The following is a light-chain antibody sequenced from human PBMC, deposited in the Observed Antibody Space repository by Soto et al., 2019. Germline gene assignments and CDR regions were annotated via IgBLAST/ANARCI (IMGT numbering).Light chain of an antibody. Sequence: SVLTQPPSVSEAPRQRVTISCSGSSSNIGNNAVNWYQQLPGKAPKLLIFYDDILASGVSDRFSGSKSGTSASLAISGLQSEDEADYYCATWDDSLNGVVFGGGTKLTVL. CDR3: ATWDDSLNGVV. V-gene: IGLV1-36*01. CDR1: SSNIGNNA. J-gene: IGLJ2*01. CDR2: YDD.